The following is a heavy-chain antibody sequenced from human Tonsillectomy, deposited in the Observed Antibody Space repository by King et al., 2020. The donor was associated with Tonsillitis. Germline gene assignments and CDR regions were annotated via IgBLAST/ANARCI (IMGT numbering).Heavy chain of an antibody. Sequence: VQLQESGPGLVKPSETLSLTCTVSGGSISSYYWSWIRQPPGKGLEWIGYIYYSGSTNYNPSLKSRVTISVDTSKNQFSLKLSSVTAADTAVYYCARVKPQYDFWSGWGGDNWFDPWGQGTLVTVSS. D-gene: IGHD3-3*01. V-gene: IGHV4-59*01. CDR1: GGSISSYY. CDR3: ARVKPQYDFWSGWGGDNWFDP. CDR2: IYYSGST. J-gene: IGHJ5*02.